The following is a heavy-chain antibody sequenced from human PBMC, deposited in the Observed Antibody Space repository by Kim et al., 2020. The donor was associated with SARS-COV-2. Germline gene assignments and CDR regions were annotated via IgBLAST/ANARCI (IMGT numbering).Heavy chain of an antibody. Sequence: SVKVSCKASGGTFSSYAISWVRQAPGQGLEWMGGIIPIFGTANYAQKFQGRVTITADESTSTAYMELSSLRSEDTAVYYCAREDYGGNYYYGMDVWGQGPTVTVSS. V-gene: IGHV1-69*13. D-gene: IGHD4-17*01. CDR1: GGTFSSYA. CDR2: IIPIFGTA. J-gene: IGHJ6*02. CDR3: AREDYGGNYYYGMDV.